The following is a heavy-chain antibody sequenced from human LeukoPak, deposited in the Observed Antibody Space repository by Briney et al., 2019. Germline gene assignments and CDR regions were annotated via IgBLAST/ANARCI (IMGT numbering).Heavy chain of an antibody. CDR1: GYTFTGYY. J-gene: IGHJ6*03. CDR2: INPNSGGT. V-gene: IGHV1-2*02. CDR3: ASYSKVSGSYLGYYYYYMDV. Sequence: EASVKVSCKASGYTFTGYYMHWVRQAPGQGLEWMGWINPNSGGTNYAQKFQGRVTMTRDTSISTAYMELSRLRSDDTAVYYCASYSKVSGSYLGYYYYYMDVWGKGTTVTVSS. D-gene: IGHD1-26*01.